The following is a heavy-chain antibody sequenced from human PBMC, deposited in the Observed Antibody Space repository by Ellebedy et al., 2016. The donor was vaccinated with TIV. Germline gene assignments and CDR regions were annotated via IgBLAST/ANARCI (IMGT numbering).Heavy chain of an antibody. CDR3: ARGGGSRLSHSFDI. CDR2: IGSTITIT. V-gene: IGHV3-48*04. D-gene: IGHD3-10*01. CDR1: GFTFSSYS. Sequence: PGGSLRLSCAASGFTFSSYSMNWVRQAPGKGLEWVSYIGSTITITYYADSVKDRFTVSRDNAKNSLYLQMNSLRAEDTAVYYCARGGGSRLSHSFDIWGQGTMVTVSS. J-gene: IGHJ3*02.